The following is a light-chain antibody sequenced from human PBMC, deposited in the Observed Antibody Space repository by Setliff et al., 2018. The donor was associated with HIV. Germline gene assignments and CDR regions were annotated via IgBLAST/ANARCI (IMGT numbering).Light chain of an antibody. J-gene: IGLJ1*01. Sequence: QSALTQPRSVSGSPGQSVTISCTGTSSDVGNYNYVSWYQHHPGKAPKLIIYYVNERPSGVPDRFSGSKSGNTASLTISGLQGDDEADYYCCSYACSYTFVFGAGTKVTVL. V-gene: IGLV2-11*01. CDR2: YVN. CDR1: SSDVGNYNY. CDR3: CSYACSYTFV.